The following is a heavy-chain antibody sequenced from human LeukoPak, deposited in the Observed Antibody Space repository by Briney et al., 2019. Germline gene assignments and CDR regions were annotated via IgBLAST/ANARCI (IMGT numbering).Heavy chain of an antibody. CDR3: AREAQIAVQFDY. D-gene: IGHD6-19*01. CDR2: INAGNGNT. J-gene: IGHJ4*02. Sequence: ASVKVSCKASGYTFTSYAMHWVRQAPGQRLEWMGWINAGNGNTKYSQKFQGRVTITRDTSASTAYMELSGLRSEDTAVYYCAREAQIAVQFDYWGQGTLVTVSS. V-gene: IGHV1-3*01. CDR1: GYTFTSYA.